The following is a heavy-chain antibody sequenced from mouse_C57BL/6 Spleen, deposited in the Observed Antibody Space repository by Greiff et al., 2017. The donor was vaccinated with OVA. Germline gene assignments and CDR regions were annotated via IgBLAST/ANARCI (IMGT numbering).Heavy chain of an antibody. V-gene: IGHV8-8*01. CDR3: ARIDYYGSRWNWYFDV. CDR1: GFSLSTFGMG. Sequence: QVTLKESGPGILQPSQTLSLTCSFSGFSLSTFGMGVGWIRQPSGKGLEWLAHIWWDDDKYYNPALKSRLTISKDTSKNQVFLKIANVDTADTATYYCARIDYYGSRWNWYFDVWGTGTTVTVAS. J-gene: IGHJ1*03. CDR2: IWWDDDK. D-gene: IGHD1-1*01.